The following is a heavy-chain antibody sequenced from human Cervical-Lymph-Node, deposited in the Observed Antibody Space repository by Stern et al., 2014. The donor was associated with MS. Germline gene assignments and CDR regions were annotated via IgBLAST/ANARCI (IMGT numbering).Heavy chain of an antibody. CDR2: ISGSGGTT. V-gene: IGHV3-23*04. Sequence: EVQLVESGGGLVQPGGSLRLSCAASGFTFSSYAMSWVRPPPGKGLEWVSAISGSGGTTYYAHPLKGRFPISRDNSKNTLYLQMNSLRAEDTAVYYCAKADYGGKALNFDYWGQGTLVTVSS. CDR1: GFTFSSYA. D-gene: IGHD4-23*01. CDR3: AKADYGGKALNFDY. J-gene: IGHJ4*02.